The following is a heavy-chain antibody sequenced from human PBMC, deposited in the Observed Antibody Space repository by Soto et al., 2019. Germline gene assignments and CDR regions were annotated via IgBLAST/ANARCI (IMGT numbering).Heavy chain of an antibody. CDR3: ARGQNPITIFGVVRSYGMDV. CDR1: GYTFTGYY. D-gene: IGHD3-3*01. V-gene: IGHV1-2*04. J-gene: IGHJ6*02. CDR2: INPNSGGT. Sequence: ASVKVSCKASGYTFTGYYMHWVRQAPGQGLEWMGWINPNSGGTNYAQKFQGWVTMTRDTSISTAYMELSRLRSDDTAVYYCARGQNPITIFGVVRSYGMDVWGQGITVTVAS.